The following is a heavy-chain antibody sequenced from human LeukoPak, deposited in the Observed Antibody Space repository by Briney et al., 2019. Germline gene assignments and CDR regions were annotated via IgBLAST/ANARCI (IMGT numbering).Heavy chain of an antibody. D-gene: IGHD6-13*01. V-gene: IGHV3-13*04. CDR3: ARGIAAACLYYFDY. CDR2: IVTAGDP. CDR1: GFTLSSYD. J-gene: IGHJ4*02. Sequence: PGGSLTPSCAASGFTLSSYDIHCVSHPTRKCREWDSAIVTAGDPNYPGSVKGRFTHSKEKAKHSLYLQMNSQRAGEPAGYYCARGIAAACLYYFDYWGQGTLVTVSS.